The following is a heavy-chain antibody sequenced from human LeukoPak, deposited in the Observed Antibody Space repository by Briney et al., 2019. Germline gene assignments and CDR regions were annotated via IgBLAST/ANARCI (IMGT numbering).Heavy chain of an antibody. J-gene: IGHJ6*03. CDR1: GFTFSSYA. Sequence: GGSLRLSCAASGFTFSSYAMHWVRQAPGKGLEWVAVISYDGSNKYYADSVKGRFTISRDNSKNTLYLQMNSLRAEDTAVYYCARAEERKVLLWFGASYMDVWGKGTTVTISS. CDR3: ARAEERKVLLWFGASYMDV. CDR2: ISYDGSNK. V-gene: IGHV3-30*04. D-gene: IGHD3-10*01.